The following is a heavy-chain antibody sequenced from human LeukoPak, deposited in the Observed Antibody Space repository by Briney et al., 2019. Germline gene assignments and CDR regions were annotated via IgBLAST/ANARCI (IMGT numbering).Heavy chain of an antibody. CDR3: ARIRGYYDSGGYVGDDAFDI. V-gene: IGHV4-59*01. CDR2: IYYSGST. J-gene: IGHJ3*02. CDR1: GGSISSYY. D-gene: IGHD3-22*01. Sequence: PSETLSLTCTVSGGSISSYYWSWIRQPPGKGLEWIGYIYYSGSTNYNPSLKSRVTISVDTSKNQFSLKLSSVTAADTAVYYCARIRGYYDSGGYVGDDAFDIWGQGTMVTVSS.